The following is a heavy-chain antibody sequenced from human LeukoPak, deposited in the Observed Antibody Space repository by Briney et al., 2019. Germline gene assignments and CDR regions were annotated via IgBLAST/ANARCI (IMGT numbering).Heavy chain of an antibody. CDR3: ARDVDGMDV. Sequence: ASVKVSCKASGYTFTGHYTHRVRQAPGQGLEWMGWINPNSGGTNYAQKFQGWVTMTRDTSISTAYMELSRLTSDDTAVYYCARDVDGMDVWGKGTTVTVSS. J-gene: IGHJ6*04. CDR2: INPNSGGT. CDR1: GYTFTGHY. V-gene: IGHV1-2*04.